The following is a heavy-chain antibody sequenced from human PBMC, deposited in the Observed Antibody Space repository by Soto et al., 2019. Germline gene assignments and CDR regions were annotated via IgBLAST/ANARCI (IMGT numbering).Heavy chain of an antibody. V-gene: IGHV3-30-3*01. D-gene: IGHD4-4*01. CDR2: ISYDGSNK. CDR3: ARRKYSNYGDYYYGMDV. Sequence: QVQLVESGGGVVQPGRSLRLSCAASGFTFSSYAMHWVRQAPGKGLGWVAVISYDGSNKYYADSVKGRFTISRDNSKNTLYLQMNSLRAEDTAVYYCARRKYSNYGDYYYGMDVWGQGTTVTVSS. J-gene: IGHJ6*02. CDR1: GFTFSSYA.